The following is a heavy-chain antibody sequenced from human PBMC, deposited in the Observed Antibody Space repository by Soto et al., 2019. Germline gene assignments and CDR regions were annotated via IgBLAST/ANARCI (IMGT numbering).Heavy chain of an antibody. D-gene: IGHD3-3*02. CDR1: GYTFTHNY. CDR3: ARAAIYPRAFDI. CDR2: INPSGGST. V-gene: IGHV1-46*01. Sequence: ASVKVSCKTSGYTFTHNYLHRVRQAPGQGLEWMGIINPSGGSTTYAQKFQGRVTMTRDTPTSIVYMELTSLRSEDTAVYYCARAAIYPRAFDIWGQGTLVTVSS. J-gene: IGHJ3*02.